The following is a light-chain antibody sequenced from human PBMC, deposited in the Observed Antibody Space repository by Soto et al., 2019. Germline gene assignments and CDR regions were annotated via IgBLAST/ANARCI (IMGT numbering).Light chain of an antibody. V-gene: IGKV1-12*01. CDR2: AAS. J-gene: IGKJ5*01. CDR3: QQLHSYPIT. CDR1: QGISSW. Sequence: EIQMTQSRSSVCGSLGDRVTITCRASQGISSWLAWYQQKTGKAPKLLIYAASSLQSGVPSRFSGSGSGTAFTLTIRSLQTEDSATYAGQQLHSYPITVSPGTRLEIK.